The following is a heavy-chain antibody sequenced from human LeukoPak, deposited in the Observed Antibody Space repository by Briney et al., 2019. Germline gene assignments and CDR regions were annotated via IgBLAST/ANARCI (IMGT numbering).Heavy chain of an antibody. Sequence: PGGSLRLSCAASGFTFSSYSMNWVRQAPGKGLEWVSSISSSSYIYYADSVKGRFTISGDDAKNSLYLQMNSLRAEDTAVYYCARDRGSSTTNDAFDIWGQGTMVTVSS. CDR2: ISSSSYI. V-gene: IGHV3-21*01. CDR1: GFTFSSYS. J-gene: IGHJ3*02. D-gene: IGHD2/OR15-2a*01. CDR3: ARDRGSSTTNDAFDI.